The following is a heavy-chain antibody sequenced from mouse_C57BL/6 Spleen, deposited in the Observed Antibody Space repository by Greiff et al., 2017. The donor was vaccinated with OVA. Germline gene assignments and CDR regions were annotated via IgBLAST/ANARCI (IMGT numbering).Heavy chain of an antibody. CDR1: GYTFTDYY. D-gene: IGHD1-1*01. V-gene: IGHV1-26*01. Sequence: VQLKESGPELVKPGASVKISCKASGYTFTDYYMNWVKQSHGKSLEWIGDINPNNGGTSYNQKFKGKATLTVDKSSSTAYMELRSLTSEDSAVYYCARSSYYYGSSYGDAMDYWGQGTSVTVSS. CDR3: ARSSYYYGSSYGDAMDY. CDR2: INPNNGGT. J-gene: IGHJ4*01.